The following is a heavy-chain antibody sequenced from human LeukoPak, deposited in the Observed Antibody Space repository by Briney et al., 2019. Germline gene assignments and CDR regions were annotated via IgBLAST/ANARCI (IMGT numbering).Heavy chain of an antibody. CDR3: AKDGSYYDSSGYYFDY. Sequence: GGSLRLSCAASGFTFSSYAMSWVRQAPGKGLEWVSAISGSGGSTYYADSVKGRFTISRDNSKNTLYLQMNSLRAVDTAVYYCAKDGSYYDSSGYYFDYWGQGTLVTVSS. V-gene: IGHV3-23*01. CDR2: ISGSGGST. J-gene: IGHJ4*02. D-gene: IGHD3-22*01. CDR1: GFTFSSYA.